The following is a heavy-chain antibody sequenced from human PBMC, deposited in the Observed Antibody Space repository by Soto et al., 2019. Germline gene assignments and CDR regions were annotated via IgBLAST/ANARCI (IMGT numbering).Heavy chain of an antibody. CDR2: IKFDASEK. CDR3: AKDDYYDSSGSLFDY. D-gene: IGHD3-22*01. Sequence: GGSLSLSCAASGFTFGCYWMILVRQAPGKGLEWLATIKFDASEKKYVDSVKGRFTISRDNSKNTLYLQMNSLRAEDTAVYYCAKDDYYDSSGSLFDYWGQGTLVTVSS. CDR1: GFTFGCYW. V-gene: IGHV3-7*01. J-gene: IGHJ4*02.